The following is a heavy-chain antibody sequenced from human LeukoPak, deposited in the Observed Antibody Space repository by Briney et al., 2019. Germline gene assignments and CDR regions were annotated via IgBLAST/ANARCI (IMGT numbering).Heavy chain of an antibody. CDR3: ARDSPDGYFDY. CDR1: GFTFSSYG. Sequence: GGSLRLSCAASGFTFSSYGMHRVRQAPGKGLEWVAVIWYDGSNKYYADSVKGRFTISRDNSKNTLYLQMNSLRAEDTAVYYCARDSPDGYFDYWGQGTLVTVSS. V-gene: IGHV3-33*08. J-gene: IGHJ4*02. CDR2: IWYDGSNK. D-gene: IGHD1-14*01.